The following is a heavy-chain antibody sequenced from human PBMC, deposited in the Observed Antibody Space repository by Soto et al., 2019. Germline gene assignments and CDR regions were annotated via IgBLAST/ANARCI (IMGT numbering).Heavy chain of an antibody. D-gene: IGHD6-13*01. CDR1: GFTFSSYA. V-gene: IGHV3-23*01. CDR3: ANNGQQLHNWFDP. CDR2: ISGSGGST. Sequence: GGSLRLSCAASGFTFSSYAMSWVRQAPGKGLEWVSAISGSGGSTYYADSVKGRFTISRDNSKNTLYLQMNSLRAEETAVYYCANNGQQLHNWFDPWGQGTLVTVSS. J-gene: IGHJ5*02.